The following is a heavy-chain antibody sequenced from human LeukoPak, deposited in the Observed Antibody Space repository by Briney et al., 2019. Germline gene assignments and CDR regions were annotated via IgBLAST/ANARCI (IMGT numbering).Heavy chain of an antibody. CDR2: INHSGST. CDR1: GGPFSGYY. CDR3: ARAGGILPAGY. V-gene: IGHV4-34*01. D-gene: IGHD3-9*01. Sequence: PSETLSLTCAVYGGPFSGYYWSWIRQPPGKGLECIGEINHSGSTNYNPSLKSRVTISVDTSKNQFSLRLSSVTAGDTAVYYCARAGGILPAGYWGQGTLVTVSS. J-gene: IGHJ4*02.